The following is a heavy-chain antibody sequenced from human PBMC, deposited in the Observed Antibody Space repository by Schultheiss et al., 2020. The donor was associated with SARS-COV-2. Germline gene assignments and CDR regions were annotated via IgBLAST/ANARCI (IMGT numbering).Heavy chain of an antibody. V-gene: IGHV3-9*01. Sequence: GGSLRLSCAASGFSFDDYAIQRQAPGKGLEWVSGVSCSSGSTGYAGSVRGRFTISRDNAKNSLYLQMNSLRPEDTAVYYCARDLVGASDYWGQGTLVTVSS. CDR2: VSCSSGST. J-gene: IGHJ4*02. CDR1: GFSFDDYA. D-gene: IGHD1-26*01. CDR3: ARDLVGASDY.